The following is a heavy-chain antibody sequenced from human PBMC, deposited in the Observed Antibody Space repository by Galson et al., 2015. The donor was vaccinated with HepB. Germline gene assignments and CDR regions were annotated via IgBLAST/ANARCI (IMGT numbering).Heavy chain of an antibody. CDR1: GFTFSRFA. CDR2: ISGSGGST. CDR3: AKGRDNWNDAAFAI. V-gene: IGHV3-23*01. D-gene: IGHD1-1*01. Sequence: SLRLSCAASGFTFSRFALSWVRQAPGKGLEWVSTISGSGGSTFYADSVKGRFTISRDNFKSTLYLQMNSLRAEDTAVYYCAKGRDNWNDAAFAIWGQGTMITVSS. J-gene: IGHJ3*02.